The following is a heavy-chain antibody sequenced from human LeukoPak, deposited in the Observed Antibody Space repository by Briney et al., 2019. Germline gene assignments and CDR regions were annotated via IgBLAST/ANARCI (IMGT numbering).Heavy chain of an antibody. J-gene: IGHJ4*02. V-gene: IGHV3-23*01. CDR1: GFIFRDYA. Sequence: GGSLRLSCAASGFIFRDYAMSWVRQAPGKGLEWVSATSDSGGSIYYADSVRGRFTISRDNSKNTLYLQMNSLRAEDTAVYYCAKAMTKGPPSDFWGQGTLVTVSS. CDR3: AKAMTKGPPSDF. CDR2: TSDSGGSI. D-gene: IGHD3-22*01.